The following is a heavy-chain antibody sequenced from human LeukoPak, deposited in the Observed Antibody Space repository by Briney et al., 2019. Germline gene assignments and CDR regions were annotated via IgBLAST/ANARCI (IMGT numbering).Heavy chain of an antibody. D-gene: IGHD1-14*01. CDR3: CGTRGDL. J-gene: IGHJ5*02. Sequence: GGSLRLSCEASGFTFSKVWMSWVRQAPGKGLEWVGRIKSKSDDGTRDYAPPVRGRFTISRDHSKRPVYLQMESLRSEDTGVYYCCGTRGDLWGQGTLVTVSS. CDR1: GFTFSKVW. V-gene: IGHV3-15*01. CDR2: IKSKSDDGTR.